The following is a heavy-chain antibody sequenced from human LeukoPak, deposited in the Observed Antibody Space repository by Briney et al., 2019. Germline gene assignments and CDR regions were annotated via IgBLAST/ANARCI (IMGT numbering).Heavy chain of an antibody. V-gene: IGHV4-38-2*02. Sequence: PSETLSLTCTVSGYSVSSGYYWGWIRQPPGKGLEWIGSIYHSGSTYYNPSLKSRVTISVDTSKNQFSLKLSSVTAADTAVYYCAREKYSGYDYPSYYYYYMDVWGKGTTVTVSS. CDR2: IYHSGST. D-gene: IGHD5-12*01. CDR1: GYSVSSGYY. CDR3: AREKYSGYDYPSYYYYYMDV. J-gene: IGHJ6*03.